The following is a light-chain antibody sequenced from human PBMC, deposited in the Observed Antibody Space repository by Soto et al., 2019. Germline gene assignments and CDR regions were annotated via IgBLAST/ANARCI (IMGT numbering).Light chain of an antibody. CDR2: EVS. V-gene: IGLV2-8*01. Sequence: HSALTQPPSASGSPGQSVTISCTGTSRDVGGYNYVSWYQQHPGKAPKLIISEVSKRPSGVPDRFSGSKSGNTASLSVSGLQADDEADYYCSSYAGSNNLVFGGGTKLTVL. CDR1: SRDVGGYNY. J-gene: IGLJ3*02. CDR3: SSYAGSNNLV.